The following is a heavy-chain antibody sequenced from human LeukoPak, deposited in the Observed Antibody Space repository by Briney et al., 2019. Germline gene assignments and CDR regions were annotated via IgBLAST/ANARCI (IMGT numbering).Heavy chain of an antibody. J-gene: IGHJ4*02. V-gene: IGHV3-23*01. D-gene: IGHD1-26*01. CDR2: ISASGGST. CDR3: AKPQLGATYCYFHY. Sequence: GGSLRLSCAASGFTFSSYALSWVRQAPGKGLEWVSAISASGGSTYYADSVKGRFTISRDNSKDTLYLQMNSLRAEDTAVYYCAKPQLGATYCYFHYWGQGTLVTVSS. CDR1: GFTFSSYA.